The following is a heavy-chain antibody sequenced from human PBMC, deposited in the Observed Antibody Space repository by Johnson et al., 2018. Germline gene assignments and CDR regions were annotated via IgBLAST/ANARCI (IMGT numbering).Heavy chain of an antibody. CDR1: GGSIRNSSYY. J-gene: IGHJ3*02. D-gene: IGHD3-9*01. V-gene: IGHV4-39*07. CDR2: IYYSGRT. Sequence: QVQLQESGPGLVKXSETLSLXCTVSGGSIRNSSYYWGWIRQPPGKGLERIGSIYYSGRTYYNPSIMSRAIISVDMSANQFSRKGASVTAADTAVYYCARGRAIFGFDIWGQGTKVAVSS. CDR3: ARGRAIFGFDI.